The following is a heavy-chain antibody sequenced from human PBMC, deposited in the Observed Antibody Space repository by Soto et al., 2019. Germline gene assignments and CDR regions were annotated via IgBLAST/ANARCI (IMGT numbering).Heavy chain of an antibody. CDR2: IIPILGIA. CDR3: ARDRSVRSADAFDI. Sequence: QVQLVQSGAEVKKPGSSVKVSCKASGGTFSSYTISWVRQAPGQGLEWMGWIIPILGIANYAQKFQGRVTINADKSTSTAYMELSSLRSEDRAVYYCARDRSVRSADAFDIWGQGTMVTVSS. V-gene: IGHV1-69*08. CDR1: GGTFSSYT. J-gene: IGHJ3*02.